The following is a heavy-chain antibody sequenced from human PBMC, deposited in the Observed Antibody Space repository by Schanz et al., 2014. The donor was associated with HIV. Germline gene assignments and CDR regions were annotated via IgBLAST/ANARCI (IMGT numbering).Heavy chain of an antibody. V-gene: IGHV3-23*01. Sequence: EVQLLESGGGLVQPGGSLRLSCAASGFAFSNYAMSWVRQAPGKGLEWVSSITESGGRTYYADSVNGRFTISRDKSKNTLYLQMTTLRTEDTAVYYCAKPEYDSSGNSQSHFDYWGQGTLVTVSP. CDR3: AKPEYDSSGNSQSHFDY. J-gene: IGHJ4*02. D-gene: IGHD3-22*01. CDR2: ITESGGRT. CDR1: GFAFSNYA.